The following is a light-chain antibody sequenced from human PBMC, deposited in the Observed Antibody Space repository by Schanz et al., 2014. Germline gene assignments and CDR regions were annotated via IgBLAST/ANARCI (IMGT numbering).Light chain of an antibody. CDR3: ASWDDSLSAPV. J-gene: IGLJ2*01. CDR1: SSNIGSNT. V-gene: IGLV1-44*01. CDR2: SDN. Sequence: QSVLTQPPSASGTPGQRVTISCSGSSSNIGSNTVNWYQQLPGTAPKLLIHSDNQRPSGVPDRFSGSKSGTSASLAISGLQSEDEADYYCASWDDSLSAPVFGGGTKLTVL.